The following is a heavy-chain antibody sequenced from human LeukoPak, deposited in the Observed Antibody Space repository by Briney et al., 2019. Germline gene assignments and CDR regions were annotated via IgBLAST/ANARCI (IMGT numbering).Heavy chain of an antibody. CDR1: GGTFSSYA. CDR3: ARDDYSTTAGYYYYGMDV. CDR2: IIPIFGTA. D-gene: IGHD4-11*01. V-gene: IGHV1-69*13. J-gene: IGHJ6*02. Sequence: ASVKVSCKASGGTFSSYAISWVRQAPGQGLEWMGGIIPIFGTANYAQKFQGRVTITADEFTSTAYMELSSLRSEDTAVYYCARDDYSTTAGYYYYGMDVWGQGTTVTVSS.